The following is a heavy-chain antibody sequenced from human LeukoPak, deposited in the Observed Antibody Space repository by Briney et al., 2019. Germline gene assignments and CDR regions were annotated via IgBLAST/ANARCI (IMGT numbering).Heavy chain of an antibody. D-gene: IGHD4-17*01. V-gene: IGHV4-59*01. Sequence: PSETLSLTCTVSGGSISSYCWSWVRQPPGKGLEWIGYIYYSGSTNYNPSLKSRVTISVDTSKNQFSLKLSSVTAADTAVYYCATSMGDYVTNDAFDIWGQGTMVTVSS. CDR1: GGSISSYC. CDR2: IYYSGST. J-gene: IGHJ3*02. CDR3: ATSMGDYVTNDAFDI.